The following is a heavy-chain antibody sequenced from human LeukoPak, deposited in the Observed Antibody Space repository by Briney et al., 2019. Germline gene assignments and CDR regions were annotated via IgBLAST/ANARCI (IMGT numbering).Heavy chain of an antibody. CDR1: GFNFADSA. CDR3: ARDIELST. D-gene: IGHD5-12*01. V-gene: IGHV3-23*01. Sequence: GGSLRLSCAAPGFNFADSAMSWVRQTPRKGLEWVSLISFNGRNTYYGDSVKGRFTISRDNSKDTVYLQMNSLRAEDTAIFYCARDIELSTWGPGTMVTVSS. CDR2: ISFNGRNT. J-gene: IGHJ3*01.